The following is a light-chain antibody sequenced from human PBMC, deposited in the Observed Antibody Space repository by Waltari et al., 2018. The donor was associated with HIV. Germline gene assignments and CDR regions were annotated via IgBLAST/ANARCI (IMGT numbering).Light chain of an antibody. CDR2: RAN. CDR1: RSNIGRNY. V-gene: IGLV1-47*01. Sequence: QSVLTQPPSASGTPGQRVTISCYGNRSNIGRNYVDWYQQLQGTPPKLLSDRANQRPSGVPARFSGTKSDTSASLAISGLRSEDEVDYYCAAWDDSLSGVVFGGGTKLTVL. J-gene: IGLJ2*01. CDR3: AAWDDSLSGVV.